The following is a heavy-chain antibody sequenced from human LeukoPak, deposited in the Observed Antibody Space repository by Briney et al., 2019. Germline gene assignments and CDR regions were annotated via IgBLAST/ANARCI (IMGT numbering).Heavy chain of an antibody. Sequence: GGSLRLSFAASGFPFSSYAMSWVRQAPGKGLEWVSAISGSGGSTYYADSVKGRFTISRDNSKNTLYLQMNSLRAEDTAVYYCAKSLYQSYYYYMDVWGKGTTVTVSS. CDR2: ISGSGGST. CDR3: AKSLYQSYYYYMDV. J-gene: IGHJ6*03. CDR1: GFPFSSYA. V-gene: IGHV3-23*01. D-gene: IGHD3-16*01.